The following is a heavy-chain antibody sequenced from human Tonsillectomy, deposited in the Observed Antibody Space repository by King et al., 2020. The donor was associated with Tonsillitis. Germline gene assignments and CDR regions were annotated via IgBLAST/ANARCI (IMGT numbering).Heavy chain of an antibody. CDR2: IIDSGGST. CDR1: GFKFTRYA. D-gene: IGHD1-26*01. J-gene: IGHJ5*02. V-gene: IGHV3-23*04. CDR3: AKDYSGSYH. Sequence: VQLVESGGGLVQPGGSLRLSCAASGFKFTRYAMTWVRQAPGKGLEWVSGIIDSGGSTYYADSVKGRFTISRDNSKKTLYLQMNSLRAEDTAVYFCAKDYSGSYHWGQGTLVTVSS.